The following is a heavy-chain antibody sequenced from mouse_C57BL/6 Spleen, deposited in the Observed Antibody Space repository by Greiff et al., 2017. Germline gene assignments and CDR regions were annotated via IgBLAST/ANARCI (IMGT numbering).Heavy chain of an antibody. V-gene: IGHV1-72*01. J-gene: IGHJ1*03. CDR3: ASEIYDCYPWYFDV. Sequence: VQLQQPGAELVKPGASVKLSCKASGYTFTSYWMHWVKQRPGRGLEWIGRIDPNSGGTKYNEKFKSKATLTVDKPSSTAYMQLSSLTSEDSAVYSGASEIYDCYPWYFDVWGTGTTVTVSS. D-gene: IGHD2-3*01. CDR2: IDPNSGGT. CDR1: GYTFTSYW.